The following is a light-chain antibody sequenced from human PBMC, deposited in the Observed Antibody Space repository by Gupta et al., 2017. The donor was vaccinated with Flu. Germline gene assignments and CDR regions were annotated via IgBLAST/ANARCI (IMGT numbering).Light chain of an antibody. V-gene: IGLV1-47*01. CDR1: SSNIGSNY. CDR2: RNN. CDR3: AAWDDSLSGRV. J-gene: IGLJ3*02. Sequence: QSVLTQPPSASGTAGQRVTLSCSGSSSNIGSNYVYWYQQPPGTAPKLLIYRNNQRPSGVPDRFSGSKSGTAASLAISGLRSEDEAYYYCAAWDDSLSGRVFGGGTKLTVL.